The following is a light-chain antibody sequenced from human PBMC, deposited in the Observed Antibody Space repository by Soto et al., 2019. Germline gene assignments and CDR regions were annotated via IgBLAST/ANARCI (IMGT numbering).Light chain of an antibody. CDR1: QSIRTN. J-gene: IGKJ3*01. CDR3: QQYFNWPLTWT. V-gene: IGKV3-15*01. CDR2: GAS. Sequence: EIVLTQSPATLSVSAGGTVTLSCRASQSIRTNVAWYQQIPGQAPRLLVYGASTRATGVPARFSGSGSGIEFTLPISSVQSEVSAFYYCQQYFNWPLTWTFGPGTKVQIK.